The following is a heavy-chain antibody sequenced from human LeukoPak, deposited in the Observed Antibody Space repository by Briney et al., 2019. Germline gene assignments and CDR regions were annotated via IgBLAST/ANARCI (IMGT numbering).Heavy chain of an antibody. CDR1: GFTFSSYA. J-gene: IGHJ4*02. Sequence: GGSLRLSCAASGFTFSSYAMSWVRQAPGKGLEWVSAISGSGGSTYYADSVKGRFTISRDNSKNTLFLQMNSLRAEDTAVYYCASQYSSSWSLDYWGQGTLVTVSS. CDR2: ISGSGGST. CDR3: ASQYSSSWSLDY. D-gene: IGHD6-13*01. V-gene: IGHV3-23*01.